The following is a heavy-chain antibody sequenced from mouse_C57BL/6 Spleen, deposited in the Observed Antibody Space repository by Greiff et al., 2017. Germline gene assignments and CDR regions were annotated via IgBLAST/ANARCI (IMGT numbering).Heavy chain of an antibody. CDR1: GYTFTSYG. Sequence: QVQLKESGAELARPGASVKLSCKASGYTFTSYGISWVKQRTGQGLEWIGEIYPRSGNTYYNEKFKGKATLTADKSSSTAYMELRSLTSEDSAVYFCARVGVPFDYWGQGTTLTVSS. J-gene: IGHJ2*01. CDR3: ARVGVPFDY. V-gene: IGHV1-81*01. CDR2: IYPRSGNT. D-gene: IGHD6-1*01.